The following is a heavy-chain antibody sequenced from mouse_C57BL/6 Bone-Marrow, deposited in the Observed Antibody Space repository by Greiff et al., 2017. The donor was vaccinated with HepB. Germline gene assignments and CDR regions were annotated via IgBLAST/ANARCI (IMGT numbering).Heavy chain of an antibody. J-gene: IGHJ3*01. V-gene: IGHV1-36*01. CDR2: VYPYNGGT. CDR3: ARGGPLYYGISPLFAY. D-gene: IGHD1-1*01. Sequence: VQLQQSGPVLVKPGPSLKISCKASGSTFTDYYIHWVKQSHGKSIEWIGLVYPYNGGTSYNQKFKGKATLTVDTSSSTAYMELNSLTSEDSAVYYCARGGPLYYGISPLFAYWGQGTLVTVSA. CDR1: GSTFTDYY.